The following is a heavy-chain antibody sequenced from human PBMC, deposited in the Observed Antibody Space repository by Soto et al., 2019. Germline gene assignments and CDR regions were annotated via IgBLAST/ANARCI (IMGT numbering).Heavy chain of an antibody. J-gene: IGHJ4*02. CDR2: IYYSGST. Sequence: PSETLSLTCTVSGGSVSSGSYYWSWIRQPPGKGLEWIGYIYYSGSTNYNPSLKSRVTISVDTSKNQFSLKLSSVTAADTAVYYCARAPGDYFDYWGQGTLVTVSS. CDR3: ARAPGDYFDY. CDR1: GGSVSSGSYY. V-gene: IGHV4-61*01.